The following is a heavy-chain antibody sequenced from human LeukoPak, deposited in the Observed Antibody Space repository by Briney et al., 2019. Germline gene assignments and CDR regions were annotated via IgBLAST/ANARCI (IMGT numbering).Heavy chain of an antibody. CDR2: IYHSGST. CDR3: ARGRYYDFWSGPFYLDY. V-gene: IGHV4-59*12. J-gene: IGHJ4*02. CDR1: GGSISSYY. D-gene: IGHD3-3*01. Sequence: SETLSLTCTVSGGSISSYYWSWIRQPPGKGLEWIGYIYHSGSTYYNPSLKSRVTISVDRSKNQFSLKLSSVTAADTAVYYCARGRYYDFWSGPFYLDYWGQGTLVTVSS.